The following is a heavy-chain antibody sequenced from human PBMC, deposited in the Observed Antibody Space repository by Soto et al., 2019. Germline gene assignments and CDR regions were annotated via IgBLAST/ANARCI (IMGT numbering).Heavy chain of an antibody. CDR2: ISGSGGST. CDR1: GFTFNNYA. V-gene: IGHV3-23*01. J-gene: IGHJ4*02. D-gene: IGHD2-21*02. Sequence: PGGSLRLSCAASGFTFNNYAMSWVRQAPGKGLEWVSGISGSGGSTYYADSVKGRFTISRDNSMNTLFLQMNSLRAEDAAVYYCAKYTQVVVTAYFDYSGQGALVTVSS. CDR3: AKYTQVVVTAYFDY.